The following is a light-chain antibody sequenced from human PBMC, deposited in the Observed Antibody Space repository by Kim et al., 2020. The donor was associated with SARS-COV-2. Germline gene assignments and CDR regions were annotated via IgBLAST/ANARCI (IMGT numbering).Light chain of an antibody. Sequence: KWVTISCIRRNDNIASNNVRLYRQRTGGVLTTVIFEDVQRPSGVTDRFSGSIDSSSNAASLTISGLKTEDEADYRCQSYESNNLVGFGGGTQLTV. CDR3: QSYESNNLVG. V-gene: IGLV6-57*03. CDR2: EDV. CDR1: NDNIASNN. J-gene: IGLJ2*01.